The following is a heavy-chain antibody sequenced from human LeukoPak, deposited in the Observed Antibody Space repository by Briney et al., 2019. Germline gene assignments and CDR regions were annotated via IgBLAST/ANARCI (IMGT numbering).Heavy chain of an antibody. CDR2: ISPSDGNT. V-gene: IGHV3-23*01. D-gene: IGHD4-17*01. J-gene: IGHJ4*02. Sequence: PGGSLRLSCAASGFTFSSYAMSWVRQAPGKGLEWVSAISPSDGNTFYADSVKGRFTISRDNSKNTLSLQMNSLRAEDTALYYCAKDSSVPYGITDWGQGTLVTVSS. CDR3: AKDSSVPYGITD. CDR1: GFTFSSYA.